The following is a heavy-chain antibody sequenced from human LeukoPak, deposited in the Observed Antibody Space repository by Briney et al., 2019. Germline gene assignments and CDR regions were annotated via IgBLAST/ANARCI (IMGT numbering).Heavy chain of an antibody. CDR2: LYSDGNT. J-gene: IGHJ4*02. Sequence: GGSLRLSCVASGFTFDSYAMTWVRQAPGKGLEWVSVLYSDGNTKYADSVQGRFTISRDNSKNTLYLEMNSLSPDDTAVYYCARGVEPLAANTLAYWGQGTLVTVSS. CDR3: ARGVEPLAANTLAY. D-gene: IGHD1-14*01. CDR1: GFTFDSYA. V-gene: IGHV3-23*03.